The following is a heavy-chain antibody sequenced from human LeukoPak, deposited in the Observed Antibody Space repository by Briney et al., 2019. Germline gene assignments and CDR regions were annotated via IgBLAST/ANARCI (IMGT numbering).Heavy chain of an antibody. J-gene: IGHJ4*02. D-gene: IGHD6-19*01. CDR3: ARGPISGWSADY. V-gene: IGHV3-48*02. CDR2: ISNSGSMI. CDR1: GFNFQSYN. Sequence: GGSLRLSCTTSGFNFQSYNMNWVRQAPGKGLEWVSYISNSGSMIYYADSVKGRFTLSRDNAKNSLYLQMNSLRDEDTAVYYCARGPISGWSADYWGQGTLVTVSS.